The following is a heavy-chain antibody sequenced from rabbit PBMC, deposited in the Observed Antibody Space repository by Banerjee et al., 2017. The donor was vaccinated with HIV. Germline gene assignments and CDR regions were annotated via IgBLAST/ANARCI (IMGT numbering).Heavy chain of an antibody. CDR2: IYAGDGTT. CDR1: GFSFSSGYY. D-gene: IGHD4-1*01. Sequence: QQQLVEYGGDLVQPEGSLTLTCTASGFSFSSGYYMCWVRQAPGKGLEWIACIYAGDGTTYYASWVNGRFTVSLDNAQNTVFLQMTSLTPADTATYFCARAYNSGWGGYFNLWGPGTLVTVS. J-gene: IGHJ4*01. V-gene: IGHV1S45*01. CDR3: ARAYNSGWGGYFNL.